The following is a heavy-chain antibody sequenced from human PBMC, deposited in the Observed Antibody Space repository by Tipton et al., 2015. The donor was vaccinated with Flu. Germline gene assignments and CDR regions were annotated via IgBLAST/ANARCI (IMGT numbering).Heavy chain of an antibody. CDR2: ISHTGTT. Sequence: TLSLTCAVSGYSFSSGYYWGWIRQPPGKGLEWIGSISHTGTTNYNPSLKNRVTISVDTSKNQFSLRLTSVTAADTAVYYCARDRWEYASGFDPWGQGTPVSVSP. CDR3: ARDRWEYASGFDP. V-gene: IGHV4-38-2*02. D-gene: IGHD6-19*01. CDR1: GYSFSSGYY. J-gene: IGHJ5*02.